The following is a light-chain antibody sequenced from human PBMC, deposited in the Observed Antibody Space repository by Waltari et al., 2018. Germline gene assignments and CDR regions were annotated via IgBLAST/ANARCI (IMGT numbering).Light chain of an antibody. V-gene: IGLV3-25*03. Sequence: SSDLAQPPSVSVSPGHQARITSSGDAWTEQYPCWYQQKPGQAPVLVIYKDTERPSGIPERFSGSNSGTTVTLTISGVQAEDEADYYCQSADSTSTYYVFGSGTKVTVL. CDR3: QSADSTSTYYV. CDR1: AWTEQY. J-gene: IGLJ1*01. CDR2: KDT.